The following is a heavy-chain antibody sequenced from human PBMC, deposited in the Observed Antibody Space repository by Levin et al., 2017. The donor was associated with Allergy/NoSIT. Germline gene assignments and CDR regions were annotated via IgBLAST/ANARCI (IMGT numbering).Heavy chain of an antibody. CDR1: GFTFSSYA. CDR3: ARPNPGPLRSGYYYSGGRWDAFDI. Sequence: GGSLRLSCAASGFTFSSYAMSWVRQAPGKGLEWVSAISGSGGSTYYTDSVKGRFTISRDNSKNTLYLQMNSLRAEDTAVYYCARPNPGPLRSGYYYSGGRWDAFDIWGQGTMVTVSS. J-gene: IGHJ3*02. D-gene: IGHD3-22*01. V-gene: IGHV3-23*01. CDR2: ISGSGGST.